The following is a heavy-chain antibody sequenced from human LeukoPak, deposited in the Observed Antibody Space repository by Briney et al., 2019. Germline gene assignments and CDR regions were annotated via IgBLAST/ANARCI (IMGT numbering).Heavy chain of an antibody. J-gene: IGHJ5*02. CDR2: IRYDGSNK. CDR3: ARDLYAYYDISSSWFDP. D-gene: IGHD3-9*01. V-gene: IGHV3-30*02. CDR1: GFTFSSYW. Sequence: GGSLRLSCAASGFTFSSYWMHWVRQAPGKGLEWVAFIRYDGSNKYYADSVKGRFTISRDNSKNTLYLQMNSLRAEDTAVYYCARDLYAYYDISSSWFDPWGQGTLVTVSS.